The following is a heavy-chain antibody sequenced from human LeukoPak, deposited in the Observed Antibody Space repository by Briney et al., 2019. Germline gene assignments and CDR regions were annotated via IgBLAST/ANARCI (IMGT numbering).Heavy chain of an antibody. Sequence: ASVTVSFTVSGYTLTELSMHWVRQAPGKGLEWMGGFDPEDGGTIYAQKFQGRVTMTEDTSTDTAYMELSSLRSEDTAAYYCAIVPQRHWFDPWGQGTLVSVSS. V-gene: IGHV1-24*01. CDR1: GYTLTELS. CDR3: AIVPQRHWFDP. CDR2: FDPEDGGT. J-gene: IGHJ5*02.